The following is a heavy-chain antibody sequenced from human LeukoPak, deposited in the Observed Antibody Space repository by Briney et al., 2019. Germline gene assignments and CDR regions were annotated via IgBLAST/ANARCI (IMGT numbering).Heavy chain of an antibody. CDR3: ARALSGYDEEEYYFDY. Sequence: GASVKVSCTASGGTCSSYAISWVRQSPGQGLEWMGGIIPIFGTANYAQKFQGRVTITADESMSTAYMELSNLRSEDTAVYYCARALSGYDEEEYYFDYWGQGTLVTVAS. V-gene: IGHV1-69*13. J-gene: IGHJ4*02. CDR2: IIPIFGTA. D-gene: IGHD5-12*01. CDR1: GGTCSSYA.